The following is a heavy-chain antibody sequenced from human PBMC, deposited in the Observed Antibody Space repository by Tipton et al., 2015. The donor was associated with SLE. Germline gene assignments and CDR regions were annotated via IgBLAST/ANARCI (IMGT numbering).Heavy chain of an antibody. CDR2: IYTSGST. V-gene: IGHV4-4*07. Sequence: GLVKPSETQSLTCTVSGGSISSYYWSWIRQPAGKGLEWIGRIYTSGSTNYNPSLKSRVTMSVDTSKNQFSLKLSSVTAADTAVYYCARSLLAARGNWFDPWGQGTLVSVSS. J-gene: IGHJ5*02. D-gene: IGHD6-6*01. CDR3: ARSLLAARGNWFDP. CDR1: GGSISSYY.